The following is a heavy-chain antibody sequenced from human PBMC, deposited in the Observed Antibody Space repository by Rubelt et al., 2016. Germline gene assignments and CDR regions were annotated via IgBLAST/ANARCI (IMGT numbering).Heavy chain of an antibody. V-gene: IGHV6-1*01. CDR1: GDSVSSNSAA. CDR3: ARAAAAFHGMDV. CDR2: TYYRSKWYN. Sequence: QVQLQQSGPGLVKPSQTLSLTCAISGDSVSSNSAAWNWIRQSPSRGLEWLGRTYYRSKWYNDYAVAGKIRITINPDTSKNQFSLQLNSGTPEDTAVDYCARAAAAFHGMDVWGQGTTVTVSS. J-gene: IGHJ6*02. D-gene: IGHD6-13*01.